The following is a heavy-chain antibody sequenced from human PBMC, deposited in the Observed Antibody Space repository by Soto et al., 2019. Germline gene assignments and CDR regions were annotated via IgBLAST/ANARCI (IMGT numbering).Heavy chain of an antibody. CDR1: GYTFTRYG. CDR3: AMVDVYVTTSPQDV. V-gene: IGHV1-18*01. Sequence: QVQLVQSGAEVKNPGASVKVSCKASGYTFTRYGIGWARQAPGQGLEWMGWLNTYTGNTNYAQNVQGRVTLTTDTSTSTAYMALRSLRSNDTAIYYCAMVDVYVTTSPQDVWGQGTTVIVSS. D-gene: IGHD3-16*01. CDR2: LNTYTGNT. J-gene: IGHJ6*01.